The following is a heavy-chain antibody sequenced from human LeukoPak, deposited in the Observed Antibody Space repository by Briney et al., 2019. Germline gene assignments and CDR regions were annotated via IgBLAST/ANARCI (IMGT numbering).Heavy chain of an antibody. J-gene: IGHJ6*03. CDR2: INPNSGGT. CDR3: AHIYDFCCGLYMDV. V-gene: IGHV1-2*02. Sequence: ASVKVSCKASGYTFTGYYMHWVRQAPGQGLEWMGWINPNSGGTNYAQKFQGRVTMTRDTSISTAYMELSRLRSDDTAVYYCAHIYDFCCGLYMDVWGKGTTVTVSS. CDR1: GYTFTGYY. D-gene: IGHD3-3*01.